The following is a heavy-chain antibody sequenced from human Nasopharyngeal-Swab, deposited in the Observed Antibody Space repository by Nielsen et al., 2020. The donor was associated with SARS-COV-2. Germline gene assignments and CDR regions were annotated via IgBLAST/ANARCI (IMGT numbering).Heavy chain of an antibody. CDR1: GGTFNSYA. V-gene: IGHV1-69*06. CDR3: ARESGSSQYSAYYMDV. J-gene: IGHJ6*03. CDR2: IIPVFGTT. D-gene: IGHD2-15*01. Sequence: SVKVSCKPSGGTFNSYAFSWVRQAPAQGLEWMGRIIPVFGTTNYAQDFQGRVTITADKSTATAYMQLSSLRSDDTAVYYCARESGSSQYSAYYMDVWGKGTAVTVSS.